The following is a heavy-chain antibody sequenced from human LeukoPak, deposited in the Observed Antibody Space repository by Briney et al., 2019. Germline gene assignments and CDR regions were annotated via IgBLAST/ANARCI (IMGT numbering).Heavy chain of an antibody. CDR1: GGYISSSNYY. Sequence: SETLSLTCTVSGGYISSSNYYWVWIRQPPGKGLEWVASIFYSGSTYFNPSLKSRVTILVDTPKNQFSLKLSSVTAADTAMYYCARDPATECSNGVCYKASWFDPWGQGTLVTVSS. CDR2: IFYSGST. D-gene: IGHD2-8*01. J-gene: IGHJ5*02. CDR3: ARDPATECSNGVCYKASWFDP. V-gene: IGHV4-39*07.